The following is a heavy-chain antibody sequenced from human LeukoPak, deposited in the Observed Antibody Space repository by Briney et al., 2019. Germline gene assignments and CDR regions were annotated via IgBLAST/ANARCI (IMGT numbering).Heavy chain of an antibody. Sequence: KPSETLSLTCAVYGGSFSGYYWSWIRQPPGKGLEWIGEINHSGSTNYNPSLKSRVTISVDTSKNQFSLKLSSVTAADTAVYYCASSEGYCSSTSCYPGMDVWGQGTTVTVSS. CDR1: GGSFSGYY. CDR3: ASSEGYCSSTSCYPGMDV. D-gene: IGHD2-2*01. V-gene: IGHV4-34*01. CDR2: INHSGST. J-gene: IGHJ6*02.